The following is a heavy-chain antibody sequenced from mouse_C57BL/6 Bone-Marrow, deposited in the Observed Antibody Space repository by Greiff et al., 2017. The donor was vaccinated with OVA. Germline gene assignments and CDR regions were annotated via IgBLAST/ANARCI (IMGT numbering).Heavy chain of an antibody. CDR1: GYTFTSYW. CDR2: IYPGSGST. J-gene: IGHJ3*01. V-gene: IGHV1-55*01. CDR3: AVYYDYDGRPPEFAY. Sequence: VQLQQPGAELVKPGASVKMSCKASGYTFTSYWITWVKQRPGQGLEWIGDIYPGSGSTNYNEKFKSKATLTVDTSSSTAYMQLSSLTSEDSAVYYCAVYYDYDGRPPEFAYWGQGTLVTVSA. D-gene: IGHD2-4*01.